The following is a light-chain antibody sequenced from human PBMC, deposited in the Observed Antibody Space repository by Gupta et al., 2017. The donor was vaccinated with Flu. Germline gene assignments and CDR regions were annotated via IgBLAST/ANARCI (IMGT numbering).Light chain of an antibody. J-gene: IGKJ4*01. V-gene: IGKV1-5*03. Sequence: DIQMTQSPSTLSASVGDRVTITCRASQSISSWLAWYQQKPGRAPKLLIYEASGLQSGVPSRFSGGGSATEFTLTISSLQPDDFATYYCQQDSNSPLTFGGGTKVEI. CDR3: QQDSNSPLT. CDR1: QSISSW. CDR2: EAS.